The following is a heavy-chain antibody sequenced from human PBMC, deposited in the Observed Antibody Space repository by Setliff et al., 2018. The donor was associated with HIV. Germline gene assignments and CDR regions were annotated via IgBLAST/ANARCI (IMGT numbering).Heavy chain of an antibody. CDR3: ARVVWMAAAGTIDYYYYGMDI. Sequence: PSETLSLTCAVYGESFSGYYWSWIRQPPGKGLEWIGEINHRGITNYSPSLKSRVTISVDTSKNQFSLKLRSVTAADTAVYYCARVVWMAAAGTIDYYYYGMDIWGQGTTVTVSS. V-gene: IGHV4-34*01. J-gene: IGHJ6*02. D-gene: IGHD6-13*01. CDR1: GESFSGYY. CDR2: INHRGIT.